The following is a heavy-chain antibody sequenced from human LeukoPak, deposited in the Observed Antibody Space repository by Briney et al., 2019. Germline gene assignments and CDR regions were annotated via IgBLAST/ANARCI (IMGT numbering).Heavy chain of an antibody. V-gene: IGHV1-24*01. D-gene: IGHD1-26*01. CDR1: GYTHTELS. Sequence: ASVKDSCKVSGYTHTELSMRWVRQPPGKGREWMGGFDPEDGETIYAQKFQGRVTMTEDTSTDTAYMELSSLRSEDTAVYYCATVGATVNYWGQGTLVTVSS. J-gene: IGHJ4*02. CDR3: ATVGATVNY. CDR2: FDPEDGET.